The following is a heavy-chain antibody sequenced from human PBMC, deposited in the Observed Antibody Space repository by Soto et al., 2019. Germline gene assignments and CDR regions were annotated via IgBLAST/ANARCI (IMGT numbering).Heavy chain of an antibody. CDR1: GYTFTSYG. D-gene: IGHD3-22*01. Sequence: ASVKVSCKASGYTFTSYGISWVRQAPEQGLEWMGWISAYNGNTNYAQKLQGRVTMTTDTSTSTAYMELRSLRSDDTAVYYCARSEGDDSSGYYSFDYWGQGTLVTVSS. V-gene: IGHV1-18*01. CDR3: ARSEGDDSSGYYSFDY. J-gene: IGHJ4*02. CDR2: ISAYNGNT.